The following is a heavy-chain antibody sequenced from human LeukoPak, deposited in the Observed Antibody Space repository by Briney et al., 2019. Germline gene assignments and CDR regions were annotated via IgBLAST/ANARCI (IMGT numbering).Heavy chain of an antibody. CDR3: VSRSYYGHFQH. CDR2: IKQDGSEK. V-gene: IGHV3-7*01. J-gene: IGHJ1*01. Sequence: PGGSLRLSCAASGFIFNNYAMSWVRQAPGKGLEWVANIKQDGSEKYYVDSVKGRFTISRDNAKNSLYLQMNSLRAEDTAVYYCVSRSYYGHFQHWGQGTLVTVSS. D-gene: IGHD1-26*01. CDR1: GFIFNNYA.